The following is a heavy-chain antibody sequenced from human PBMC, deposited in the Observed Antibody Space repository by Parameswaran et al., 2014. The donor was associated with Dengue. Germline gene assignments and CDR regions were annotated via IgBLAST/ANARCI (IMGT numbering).Heavy chain of an antibody. D-gene: IGHD3-3*01. Sequence: VRQMPGKGLEWVAVISYDGSNKYYADSMKGRFTISRDNSKNTLYLQMNSLRAEDTAVYYCARPMHTTLRFLEWLSNYYYGMDVWGQGTTVTVSS. CDR2: ISYDGSNK. J-gene: IGHJ6*02. V-gene: IGHV3-30-3*01. CDR3: ARPMHTTLRFLEWLSNYYYGMDV.